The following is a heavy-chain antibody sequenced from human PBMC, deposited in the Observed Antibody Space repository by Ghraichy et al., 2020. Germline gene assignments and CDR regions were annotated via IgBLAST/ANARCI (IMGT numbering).Heavy chain of an antibody. J-gene: IGHJ3*02. Sequence: GGSLRLSCAASGFTFDDYAMHWVRQAPGKGLEWVSGISWNSGSIGYADSVKGRFTISRDNAKNSLYLQMNSLRAEDTALYYCAKDIGGELPPAFDIWGQGTMVTVSS. V-gene: IGHV3-9*01. CDR2: ISWNSGSI. CDR3: AKDIGGELPPAFDI. CDR1: GFTFDDYA. D-gene: IGHD1-26*01.